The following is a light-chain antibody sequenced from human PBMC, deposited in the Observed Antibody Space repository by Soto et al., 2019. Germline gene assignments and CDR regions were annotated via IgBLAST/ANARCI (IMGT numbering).Light chain of an antibody. CDR3: RPYTNPNSWV. CDR1: SSDVGGYNY. Sequence: QSALTQSASVSGSPGQSITISCTGTSSDVGGYNYVSWYQQHPGKAPKLIIYDVSNRPSGVSTRFSGSKSGNTASLTISGLQVEDGADYPSRPYTNPNSWVFGEGPKLT. CDR2: DVS. V-gene: IGLV2-14*01. J-gene: IGLJ3*02.